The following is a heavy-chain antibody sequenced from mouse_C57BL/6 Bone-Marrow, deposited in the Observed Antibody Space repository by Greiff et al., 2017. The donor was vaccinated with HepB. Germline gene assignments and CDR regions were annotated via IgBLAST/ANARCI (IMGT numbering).Heavy chain of an antibody. CDR1: GFSLTSYG. J-gene: IGHJ4*01. V-gene: IGHV2-9*01. Sequence: VQLQQSGPGLVAPSQRLSITCTVSGFSLTSYGVDWVRQPPGKGLEWLGVIWGGGSTNYNSALMSRLSISKDNSKSQVFLKMNSLQTDDTAMYYCAKHRGVDSSGYVAMDYWGQGTSVTVSS. D-gene: IGHD3-2*02. CDR3: AKHRGVDSSGYVAMDY. CDR2: IWGGGST.